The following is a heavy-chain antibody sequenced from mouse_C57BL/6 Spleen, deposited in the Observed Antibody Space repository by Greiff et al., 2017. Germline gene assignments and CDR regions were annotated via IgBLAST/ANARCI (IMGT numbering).Heavy chain of an antibody. CDR2: IHPNSGST. V-gene: IGHV1-64*01. D-gene: IGHD2-12*01. CDR3: ATYSNDGFDY. CDR1: GYTFTSYW. J-gene: IGHJ2*01. Sequence: VQLQQPGAELVKPGASVKLSCKASGYTFTSYWMHWVKQRPGQGLEWIGMIHPNSGSTNYNEKFKSKATLTVDKSSSTAYMQLSSLTSEDSAVYYCATYSNDGFDYWGQGTTRTVSS.